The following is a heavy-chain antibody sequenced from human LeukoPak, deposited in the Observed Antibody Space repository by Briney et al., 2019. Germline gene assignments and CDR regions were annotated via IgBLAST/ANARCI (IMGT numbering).Heavy chain of an antibody. D-gene: IGHD1-26*01. CDR1: GFTFDDYT. V-gene: IGHV3-9*01. CDR2: ISWNSGDI. J-gene: IGHJ4*02. CDR3: ARAYRGSYYFDY. Sequence: GGSLRLSCAASGFTFDDYTMHWVRQAPGKGLEWVSGISWNSGDIDYADSVKGRFTISRDNAKNSLYLQMNSLRAEDTAVYYCARAYRGSYYFDYWGQGTLVTVSS.